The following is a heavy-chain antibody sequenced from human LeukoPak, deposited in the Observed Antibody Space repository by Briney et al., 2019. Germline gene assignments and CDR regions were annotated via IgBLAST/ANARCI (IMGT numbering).Heavy chain of an antibody. CDR3: ARLPVAAAGRGYYYYYGMDV. CDR2: IYYSGST. D-gene: IGHD6-13*01. J-gene: IGHJ6*02. V-gene: IGHV4-59*08. Sequence: SETLSLTCTVSGGSISSYYWSWIRQPPGKGLEWIGYIYYSGSTNYNPSLKSRVTISVDTSKNQFSLKLSSVTAADTAVYYCARLPVAAAGRGYYYYYGMDVRGQGTTVTVSS. CDR1: GGSISSYY.